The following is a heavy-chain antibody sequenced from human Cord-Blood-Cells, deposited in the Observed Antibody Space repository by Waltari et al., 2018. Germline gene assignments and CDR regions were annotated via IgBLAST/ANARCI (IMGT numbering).Heavy chain of an antibody. CDR2: INHSGST. CDR1: GGPFSGSS. Sequence: QVQLQQWGAGLLKPSETLSPTCAVYGGPFSGSSWRWIRQPPGKGLEWIGEINHSGSTNYNPSLKSRVTISVDTSKNQFSLKLSSVTAADTAVYYCARGWRYCSSTSCYYYYGMDVWGQGTTVTVSS. J-gene: IGHJ6*02. CDR3: ARGWRYCSSTSCYYYYGMDV. D-gene: IGHD2-2*01. V-gene: IGHV4-34*01.